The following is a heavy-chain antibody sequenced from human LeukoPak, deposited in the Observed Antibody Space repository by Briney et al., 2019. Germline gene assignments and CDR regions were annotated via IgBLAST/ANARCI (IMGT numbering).Heavy chain of an antibody. D-gene: IGHD6-19*01. CDR3: AGDHSSCWYYFDY. CDR1: GYTFTGYY. V-gene: IGHV1-2*02. J-gene: IGHJ4*02. Sequence: GASVKVSCKASGYTFTGYYMHRVRQAPGQGLGWMGWINPNSGGTNYAQKFQGRVTMTRDTSISTAYMELSRLRSDDTAVYYCAGDHSSCWYYFDYWGQGTLVTVSS. CDR2: INPNSGGT.